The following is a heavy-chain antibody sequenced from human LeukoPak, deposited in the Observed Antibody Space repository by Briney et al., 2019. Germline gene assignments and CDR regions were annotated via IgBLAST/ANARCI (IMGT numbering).Heavy chain of an antibody. J-gene: IGHJ4*02. CDR2: IYYTGNT. Sequence: SETLSLTCTVSDDPLSNYYWGWLRQPPGKGLEWIGYIYYTGNTNYNPSLMSRVTMSVDTSRNQFSLKLSSVTAADTAIYYCARTNFYGSGSYYFDYWGQGTLVTVST. D-gene: IGHD3-10*01. CDR3: ARTNFYGSGSYYFDY. CDR1: DDPLSNYY. V-gene: IGHV4-59*01.